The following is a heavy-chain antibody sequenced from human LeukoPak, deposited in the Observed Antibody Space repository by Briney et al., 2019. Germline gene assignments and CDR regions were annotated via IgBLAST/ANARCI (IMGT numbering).Heavy chain of an antibody. Sequence: PGGSLRLSCAAAGFTFSSYWMSWVRQAPGKGLEWEANIKQDGSEKYYVDSVKGRFTISRDNAKNSVYLQMNSLRAEDTALYYCARGHQGMDVWGKGTTVIVSS. V-gene: IGHV3-7*01. CDR2: IKQDGSEK. CDR3: ARGHQGMDV. CDR1: GFTFSSYW. J-gene: IGHJ6*03.